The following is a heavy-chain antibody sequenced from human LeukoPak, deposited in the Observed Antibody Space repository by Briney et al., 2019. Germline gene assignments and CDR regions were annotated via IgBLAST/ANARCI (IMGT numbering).Heavy chain of an antibody. CDR1: GGSISSYY. D-gene: IGHD1-26*01. Sequence: SETLSLTCTVSGGSISSYYWSWIRQPPGKGLEWIGYIYYSGSTNYNPSLKSRVTISVDTSKNQFSLKLSSVTAADTAVYYCARVVSGSYPDYWGQGTLDTVSS. CDR2: IYYSGST. J-gene: IGHJ4*02. V-gene: IGHV4-59*01. CDR3: ARVVSGSYPDY.